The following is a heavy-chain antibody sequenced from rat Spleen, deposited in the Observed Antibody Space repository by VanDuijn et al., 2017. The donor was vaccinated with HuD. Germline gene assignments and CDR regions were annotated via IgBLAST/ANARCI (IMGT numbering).Heavy chain of an antibody. CDR3: TREAGYYSAGYFDY. D-gene: IGHD1-1*01. CDR1: GFTFSSYG. Sequence: QLVESGGGLVQPGKSLKLSCSASGFTFSSYGMHWIRQAPGKGLDWVAYISSSSGTVYADAVKGRFTISRDNAKNTLYLQLNSLKSEDTATYYCTREAGYYSAGYFDYWGQGVMVTVSS. J-gene: IGHJ2*01. CDR2: ISSSSGT. V-gene: IGHV5-62*01.